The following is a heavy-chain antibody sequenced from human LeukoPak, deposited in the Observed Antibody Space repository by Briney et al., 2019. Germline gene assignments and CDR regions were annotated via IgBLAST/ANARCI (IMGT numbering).Heavy chain of an antibody. CDR2: ISFSSGTI. Sequence: GGSLRLSCAASGFSFSDYYMTWVRQAPGKGLEWLSTISFSSGTIFYADSVKGRFTISRDNAKNALFLQMTSLRAEDTAVYYCARRDTESYYYYLDVWGNGTTVIVSS. CDR3: ARRDTESYYYYLDV. V-gene: IGHV3-11*04. J-gene: IGHJ6*03. CDR1: GFSFSDYY.